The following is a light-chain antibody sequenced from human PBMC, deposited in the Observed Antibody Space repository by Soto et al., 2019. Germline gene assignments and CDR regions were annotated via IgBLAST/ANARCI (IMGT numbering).Light chain of an antibody. CDR3: QQYNNLPLT. Sequence: EIVVTQSPAALAVSPGERGTLSCRASHRVSSYLAWYQQKPDQAPRLLIYEASTRATGIPARFSGSGSGTEFTLTISSLQSEDFAVYYCQQYNNLPLTFGAVTKV. V-gene: IGKV3-15*01. CDR2: EAS. CDR1: HRVSSY. J-gene: IGKJ4*01.